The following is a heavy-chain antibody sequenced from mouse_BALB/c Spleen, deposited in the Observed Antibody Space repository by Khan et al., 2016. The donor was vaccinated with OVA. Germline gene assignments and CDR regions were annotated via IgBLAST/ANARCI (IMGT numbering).Heavy chain of an antibody. CDR3: TRSGYGTVAY. D-gene: IGHD2-1*01. CDR1: GYTFTSYY. CDR2: INPSNGGT. Sequence: QIQLVQSGAELVKPGASVRLSCKASGYTFTSYYLYWVKQRPGQGLEWIGDINPSNGGTNFNEKFKRKATLTVDKSSSTAYMQLSSLTSEDSAVYYCTRSGYGTVAYWCQGTLVTVSA. V-gene: IGHV1S81*02. J-gene: IGHJ3*01.